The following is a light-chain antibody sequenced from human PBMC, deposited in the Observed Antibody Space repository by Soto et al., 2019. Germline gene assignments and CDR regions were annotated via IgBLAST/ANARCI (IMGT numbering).Light chain of an antibody. CDR2: GNN. CDR1: SSNIGTGYD. Sequence: QSVLTQPPPVSGAPGQRGTISRTGSSSNIGTGYDVHWYQQLPGTAPKLPIYGNNNRPSGVPDRFSGSKSGTSASLAITGLQAEDEADYYCQSYDSSLSGSVFGGGTKLTVL. J-gene: IGLJ2*01. CDR3: QSYDSSLSGSV. V-gene: IGLV1-40*01.